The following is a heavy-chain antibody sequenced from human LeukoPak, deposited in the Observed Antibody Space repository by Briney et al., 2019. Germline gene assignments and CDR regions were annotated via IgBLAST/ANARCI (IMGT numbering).Heavy chain of an antibody. J-gene: IGHJ5*02. Sequence: GGSVRLSCAASGFTFSVYYMRWIRQAPGKGREWVLHITTSGSTLYHADSVKGRFTTSRDNDKSSLYLQMSSLRAEDTAVYYCAREYGGPYNWFDPWGQGTLVTVSS. CDR2: ITTSGSTL. D-gene: IGHD4-23*01. CDR1: GFTFSVYY. V-gene: IGHV3-11*01. CDR3: AREYGGPYNWFDP.